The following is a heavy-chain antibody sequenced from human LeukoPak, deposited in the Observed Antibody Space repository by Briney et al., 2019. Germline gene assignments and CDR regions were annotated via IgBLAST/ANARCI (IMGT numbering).Heavy chain of an antibody. CDR3: ARDQLYYDSSGYFTHQDAFDI. D-gene: IGHD3-22*01. Sequence: GASVKVSCTASGYTFTSYYMHWVRQAPGQGLEWMGIINPSGGSTSYAREFQGRVTMTRDTSTSTVYMELSSLRSEDTAVYYCARDQLYYDSSGYFTHQDAFDIWGQGTMVTVSS. J-gene: IGHJ3*02. V-gene: IGHV1-46*01. CDR1: GYTFTSYY. CDR2: INPSGGST.